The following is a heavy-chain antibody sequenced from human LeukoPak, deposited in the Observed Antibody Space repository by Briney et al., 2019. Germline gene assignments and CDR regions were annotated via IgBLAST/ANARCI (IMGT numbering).Heavy chain of an antibody. V-gene: IGHV1-18*01. CDR3: ARLSIAAPLVY. CDR2: VSAYNGNT. D-gene: IGHD6-6*01. CDR1: RYTFTSYV. J-gene: IGHJ4*02. Sequence: GSSVKVSCKASRYTFTSYVISWVRQAPGQGREWMGWVSAYNGNTNYAQKRQGTVTMTTVTSPSTAYMELRILRADDTGVYYRARLSIAAPLVYCGQGTLGTVSS.